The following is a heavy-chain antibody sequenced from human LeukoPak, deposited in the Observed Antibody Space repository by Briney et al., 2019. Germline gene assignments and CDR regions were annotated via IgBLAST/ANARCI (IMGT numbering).Heavy chain of an antibody. CDR2: ISGSGGST. V-gene: IGHV3-23*01. D-gene: IGHD1-26*01. J-gene: IGHJ5*02. Sequence: GGSLRLSCAASGFTFSSYAMSWVRQAPGKGLEWVSSISGSGGSTYYADSVKGRFTISRKNSKHSLYLQMTSLRAEGPACYYCAKEGATGWFDLWGQGTLVTVSS. CDR1: GFTFSSYA. CDR3: AKEGATGWFDL.